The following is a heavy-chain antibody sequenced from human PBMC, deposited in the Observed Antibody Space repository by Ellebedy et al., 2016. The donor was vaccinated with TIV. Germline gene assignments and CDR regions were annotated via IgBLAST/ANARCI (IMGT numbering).Heavy chain of an antibody. V-gene: IGHV3-23*01. CDR3: AKGWGIVDV. Sequence: PGGSLRLSCAASGFTFSSGDMSWVRKAPGKGLEWVPTINARGVNTYYGDSVKGRFTISRDKSKNTLYLKMNSLRAEDTAIYYCAKGWGIVDVWGQGTTVTVSS. D-gene: IGHD3-16*01. J-gene: IGHJ6*02. CDR2: INARGVNT. CDR1: GFTFSSGD.